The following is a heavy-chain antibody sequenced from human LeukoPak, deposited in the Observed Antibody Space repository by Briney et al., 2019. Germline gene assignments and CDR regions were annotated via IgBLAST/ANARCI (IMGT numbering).Heavy chain of an antibody. CDR1: GGSISSSSYY. CDR3: ARGGRQKLVGSYYMDV. CDR2: INHSGST. J-gene: IGHJ6*03. D-gene: IGHD6-13*01. V-gene: IGHV4-39*07. Sequence: PSETLSLTCTVSGGSISSSSYYWSWIRQPPGKGLEWVAEINHSGSTNYNPSLRSRVTISGDTSKNQFSLNLRSVTAADTAKYYCARGGRQKLVGSYYMDVWGKGTTVTVSS.